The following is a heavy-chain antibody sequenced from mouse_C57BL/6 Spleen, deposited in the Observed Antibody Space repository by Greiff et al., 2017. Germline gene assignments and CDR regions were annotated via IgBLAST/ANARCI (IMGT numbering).Heavy chain of an antibody. CDR3: ARDHGSSYRYFDV. CDR2: IYPGDGDT. V-gene: IGHV1-80*01. Sequence: VQLRESGAELVKPGASVKISCKASGYAFSSYWMNWVKQRPGKGLEWIGQIYPGDGDTNYNGKFKGKATLTADKSSSTAYMQLSSLTSEDSAVYFCARDHGSSYRYFDVWGTGTTVTVSS. J-gene: IGHJ1*03. D-gene: IGHD1-1*01. CDR1: GYAFSSYW.